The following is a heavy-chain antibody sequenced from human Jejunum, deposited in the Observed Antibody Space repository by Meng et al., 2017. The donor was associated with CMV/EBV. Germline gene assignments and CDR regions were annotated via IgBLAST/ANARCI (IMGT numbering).Heavy chain of an antibody. Sequence: SGGSIHTGGHFSSWIRQRPAKGLAWIGNIYYFRAGTTYNPSFKSRVTISMDTSRNQFSLKLTSVTAADTAVYYCARLLWSGDVYFDYWGQGTLVTVSS. D-gene: IGHD3-3*01. V-gene: IGHV4-31*02. CDR2: IYYFRAGT. J-gene: IGHJ4*02. CDR1: GGSIHTGGHF. CDR3: ARLLWSGDVYFDY.